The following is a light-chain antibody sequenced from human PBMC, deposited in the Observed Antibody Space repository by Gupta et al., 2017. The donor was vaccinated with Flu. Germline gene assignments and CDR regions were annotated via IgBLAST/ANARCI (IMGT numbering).Light chain of an antibody. CDR3: HQYDNWPPIT. CDR1: RSVSTN. V-gene: IGKV3-15*01. CDR2: SAS. J-gene: IGKJ5*01. Sequence: ERATLSSRASRSVSTNLSCYQQKPGRAPRLLMYSASPRATDIAARFSGSGTGTEFTLTIISLQSEDVAVYYCHQYDNWPPITFGQGTRLEIK.